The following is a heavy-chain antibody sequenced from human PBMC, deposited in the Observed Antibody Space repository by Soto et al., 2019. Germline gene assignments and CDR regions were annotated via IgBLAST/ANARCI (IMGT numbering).Heavy chain of an antibody. V-gene: IGHV3-30-3*01. D-gene: IGHD6-6*01. Sequence: GGSLRLSCAASGFTFSSYAMHWVRQAPGKRLEWVAAITCDGGNKYYADSVKGRFTISRDNSKNTLYLQMNSLRAEDTAVYYCAKDGNIAARLFDYWGQGVLVTVSS. CDR3: AKDGNIAARLFDY. J-gene: IGHJ4*02. CDR2: ITCDGGNK. CDR1: GFTFSSYA.